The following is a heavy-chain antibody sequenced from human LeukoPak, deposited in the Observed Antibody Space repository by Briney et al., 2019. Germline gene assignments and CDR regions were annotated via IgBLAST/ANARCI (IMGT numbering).Heavy chain of an antibody. J-gene: IGHJ6*03. V-gene: IGHV3-30-3*01. Sequence: GSLRLSCAASGFTFSSYAMHWVRQAPGKGLEWVAVISYDGSNKYYADSVKGRFTISRDNSKNTLYLQMNSLRAEDTAVYYCARDITPYYYYYMDVWGKGTTVTVSS. D-gene: IGHD3-3*01. CDR2: ISYDGSNK. CDR3: ARDITPYYYYYMDV. CDR1: GFTFSSYA.